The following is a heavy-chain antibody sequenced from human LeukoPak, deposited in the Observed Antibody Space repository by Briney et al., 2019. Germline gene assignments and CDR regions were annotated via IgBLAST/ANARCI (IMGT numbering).Heavy chain of an antibody. J-gene: IGHJ6*02. CDR2: FSTSGRTI. V-gene: IGHV3-48*03. D-gene: IGHD2-21*02. CDR1: GXTFSDYE. CDR3: VRVGREQVTAIRANYYYVMDV. Sequence: GGSLRLSCAASGXTFSDYEMTWVRQGPGKGLEWVSYFSTSGRTILYAGSVKGRFTISRDKVKNSLYLQMNSLRAEDTDVYYCVRVGREQVTAIRANYYYVMDVWGQGATVTVCS.